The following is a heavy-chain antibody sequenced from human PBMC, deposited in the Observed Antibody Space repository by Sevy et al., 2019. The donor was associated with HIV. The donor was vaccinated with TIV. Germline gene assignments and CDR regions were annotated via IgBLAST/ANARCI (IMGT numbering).Heavy chain of an antibody. J-gene: IGHJ4*02. CDR1: GGSFSGYY. D-gene: IGHD6-6*01. CDR2: INHSGST. CDR3: ARGLNEGVRGVGYSSSSSLRFEY. V-gene: IGHV4-34*01. Sequence: SETLSLTCAVYGGSFSGYYWSWIRQPPGKGLEWIGEINHSGSTNYNPSLKSRVTISVDTSKNQFSLKLSSVTAADTAVYYCARGLNEGVRGVGYSSSSSLRFEYWGQGTLVTVSS.